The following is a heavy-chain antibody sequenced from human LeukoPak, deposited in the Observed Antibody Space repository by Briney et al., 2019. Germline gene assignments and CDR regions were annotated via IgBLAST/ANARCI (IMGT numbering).Heavy chain of an antibody. CDR1: GFTFSSYG. CDR2: ISGSGGST. Sequence: PGGTLRLSCAASGFTFSSYGMSWVRQAPGKGLEWVSAISGSGGSTYYADSVKGRFTISRDNSKNTLYLQMNSLRAEDTAVYYCAMSGGDCYSGCQYDYWGQGTLVTVSS. V-gene: IGHV3-23*01. CDR3: AMSGGDCYSGCQYDY. D-gene: IGHD2-21*02. J-gene: IGHJ4*02.